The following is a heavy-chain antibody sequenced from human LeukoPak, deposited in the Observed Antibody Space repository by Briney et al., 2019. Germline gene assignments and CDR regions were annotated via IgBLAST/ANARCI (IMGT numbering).Heavy chain of an antibody. CDR2: IQQDGSEK. D-gene: IGHD1-26*01. J-gene: IGHJ4*02. Sequence: GGSLRLSCAASGFTFTSYWMTWVRQAPGKGLEWVANIQQDGSEKNYVDSAKGRFTISRDNTKNSLYLQMNSLRAEDTAVYYCARADDGSYEYYFDYWGQGTLATVSS. V-gene: IGHV3-7*01. CDR1: GFTFTSYW. CDR3: ARADDGSYEYYFDY.